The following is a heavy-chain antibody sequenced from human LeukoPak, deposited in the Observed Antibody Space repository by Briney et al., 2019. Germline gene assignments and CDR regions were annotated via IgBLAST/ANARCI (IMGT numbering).Heavy chain of an antibody. CDR2: ISAYNGNT. V-gene: IGHV1-18*01. D-gene: IGHD3-3*01. CDR3: ARPVGSITIFGVVIIRGEFDAFDI. Sequence: GASVEVSCKASGYSFIRYHIHWVRQAPGQGLEWMGWISAYNGNTNYAQKLQGRVTMTTDTSTSTAYMELRSLRSDDTAVYYCARPVGSITIFGVVIIRGEFDAFDIWGQGTMVTVSS. CDR1: GYSFIRYH. J-gene: IGHJ3*02.